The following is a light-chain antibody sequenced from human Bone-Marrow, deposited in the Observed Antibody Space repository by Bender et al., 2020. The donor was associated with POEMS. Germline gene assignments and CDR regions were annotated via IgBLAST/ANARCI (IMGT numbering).Light chain of an antibody. Sequence: QSALTQPASVSGSPGQSITISCTGTSSDVGGYNYVSWYQQHPGKAPKLLIYEVSQRPSGVPDRFSGSKSGTSASLAITGLQSDDEAIYFCVAWDASLNGWVFGGGTKLTVL. CDR3: VAWDASLNGWV. CDR1: SSDVGGYNY. V-gene: IGLV2-14*01. J-gene: IGLJ3*02. CDR2: EVS.